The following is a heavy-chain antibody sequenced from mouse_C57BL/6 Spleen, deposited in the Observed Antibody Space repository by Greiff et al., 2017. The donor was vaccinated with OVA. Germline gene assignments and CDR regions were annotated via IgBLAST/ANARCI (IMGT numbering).Heavy chain of an antibody. J-gene: IGHJ3*01. CDR2: ISSGGDYI. CDR1: GFTFSSYA. D-gene: IGHD1-1*01. Sequence: EVQLVESGEGLVKPGGSLKLSCAASGFTFSSYAMSWVRQTPEKRLEWVAYISSGGDYIYYADTVKGRFTISSDNARNTLYLQMSSLKSEDTAMYYCTRGYYGSSFFAYWGQGTLVTVSA. V-gene: IGHV5-9-1*02. CDR3: TRGYYGSSFFAY.